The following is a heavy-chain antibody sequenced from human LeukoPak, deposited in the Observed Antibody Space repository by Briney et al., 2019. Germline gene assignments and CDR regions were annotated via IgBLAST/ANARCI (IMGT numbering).Heavy chain of an antibody. Sequence: SETLCLTCTVSGGSISSYYWSWIRQPPGKGLEWIGYIYYSGSTNYNPSLKSRVTISVDTYKNQFSLKLSSVTAADTAVYHCARWSYYDSSGYYLGAFDIWGQGTMDTVSS. D-gene: IGHD3-22*01. V-gene: IGHV4-59*01. CDR1: GGSISSYY. CDR3: ARWSYYDSSGYYLGAFDI. J-gene: IGHJ3*02. CDR2: IYYSGST.